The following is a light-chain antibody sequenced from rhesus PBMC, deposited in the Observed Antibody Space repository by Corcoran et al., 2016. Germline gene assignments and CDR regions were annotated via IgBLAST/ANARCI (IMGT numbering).Light chain of an antibody. V-gene: IGKV1-22*01. CDR3: QQYSSSPLT. Sequence: DIQMTQSPSSLSASVGDTVTITCRASQRISSWLAWYQQQPGKAPKLLIYKASILQRGVPSRFSGSGSVTDFTRTISSLQSEDFATYYCQQYSSSPLTFGGGTKVELK. J-gene: IGKJ4*01. CDR2: KAS. CDR1: QRISSW.